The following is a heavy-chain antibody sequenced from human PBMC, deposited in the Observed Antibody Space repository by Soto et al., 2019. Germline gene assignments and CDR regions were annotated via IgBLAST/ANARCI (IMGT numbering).Heavy chain of an antibody. D-gene: IGHD6-19*01. CDR2: FDPEDGET. CDR1: GYTLTELS. Sequence: ASVKVSCKVSGYTLTELSMHWVRQAPGKGLEWMGGFDPEDGETIYAQKFQGRVTITEDKSTGTAYMELSSLRSEDTAVYYCARERAVAGEFDYWGQGTLVTVSS. J-gene: IGHJ4*02. CDR3: ARERAVAGEFDY. V-gene: IGHV1-24*01.